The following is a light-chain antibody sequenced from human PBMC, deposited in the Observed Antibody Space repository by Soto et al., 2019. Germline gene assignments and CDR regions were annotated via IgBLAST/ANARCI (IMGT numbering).Light chain of an antibody. J-gene: IGLJ1*01. CDR3: SSYTSSSTLFYV. CDR1: SRDIGNYNY. V-gene: IGLV2-14*01. Sequence: QSVLTQPASVSGSPGQSITISCTGTSRDIGNYNYVSWYQHHPGKAPKLMIYEVTSRPSGVSDRFSGSKSGNTASLTISGLQAEDEADYYCSSYTSSSTLFYVFGTGTKVTVL. CDR2: EVT.